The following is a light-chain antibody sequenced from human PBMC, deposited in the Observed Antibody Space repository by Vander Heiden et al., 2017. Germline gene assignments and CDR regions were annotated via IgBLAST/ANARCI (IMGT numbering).Light chain of an antibody. V-gene: IGKV1-27*01. Sequence: DIQMTQSPSSLSASVGDRVTITCRASQPISNYLDWYQHKPGEAPKLLIHAASSLQYGVPSRFSGSGSDTDFTLTIRSLQPEDVASYYCQQNNCAPRTFGQGTKLEMK. CDR3: QQNNCAPRT. J-gene: IGKJ2*02. CDR2: AAS. CDR1: QPISNY.